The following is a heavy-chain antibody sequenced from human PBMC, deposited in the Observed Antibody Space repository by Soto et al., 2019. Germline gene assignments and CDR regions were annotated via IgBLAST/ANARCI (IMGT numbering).Heavy chain of an antibody. Sequence: GASVKVSCKASGGTFSSYAISWVRQAPGQGLEWMGGIIPIFGTANYAQKFQGRVTITADESTSTAYMELSSLRSEDTAVYYCARDLGYCSSTSCYVEGTYYYYGMDVWGQGTTVTVS. D-gene: IGHD2-2*01. V-gene: IGHV1-69*13. J-gene: IGHJ6*02. CDR3: ARDLGYCSSTSCYVEGTYYYYGMDV. CDR1: GGTFSSYA. CDR2: IIPIFGTA.